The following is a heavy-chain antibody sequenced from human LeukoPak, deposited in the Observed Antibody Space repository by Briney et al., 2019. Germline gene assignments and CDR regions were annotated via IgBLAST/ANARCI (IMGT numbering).Heavy chain of an antibody. CDR1: GYTFTGYY. CDR3: AREGGRAARDAFDI. CDR2: INPNSGGT. D-gene: IGHD6-6*01. V-gene: IGHV1-2*04. Sequence: ASVKVSCKASGYTFTGYYMHWVRQAPGQGLEWMGWINPNSGGTNYAQKFQGWVTMARDTSISTAYMELSRLRSDDTAVYYCAREGGRAARDAFDIWGQGTMVTVSS. J-gene: IGHJ3*02.